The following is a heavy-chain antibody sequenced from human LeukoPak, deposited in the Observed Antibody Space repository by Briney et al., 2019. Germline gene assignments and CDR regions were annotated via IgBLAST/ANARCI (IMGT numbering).Heavy chain of an antibody. CDR2: IRGKAFGGTT. CDR3: ARTHSSSWTSFDC. V-gene: IGHV3-49*03. J-gene: IGHJ4*02. Sequence: PGGSLRLSCTASGFTLGDFAMSWFRQAPGEGLEWVDFIRGKAFGGTTEYAASVKGRFTISRDDSNNIAYLQMNSLKAEDTAVYFCARTHSSSWTSFDCWGQGSLVTVSS. D-gene: IGHD6-13*01. CDR1: GFTLGDFA.